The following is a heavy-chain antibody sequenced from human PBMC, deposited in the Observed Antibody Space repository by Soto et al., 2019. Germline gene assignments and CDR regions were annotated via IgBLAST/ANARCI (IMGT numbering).Heavy chain of an antibody. CDR1: GFGFSSYA. Sequence: EMQLLVSGGGLAQPGGSLRLSCAASGFGFSSYAMSWVRQAPGKGLEWVSGITPGGGTTNYADSVKGRFTISRDNSNNQVFLETNSLRVEDTAIYYCAKDSGGEFTSSRYFDYWGQGTLVTVSS. CDR2: ITPGGGTT. J-gene: IGHJ4*02. CDR3: AKDSGGEFTSSRYFDY. D-gene: IGHD3-16*01. V-gene: IGHV3-23*01.